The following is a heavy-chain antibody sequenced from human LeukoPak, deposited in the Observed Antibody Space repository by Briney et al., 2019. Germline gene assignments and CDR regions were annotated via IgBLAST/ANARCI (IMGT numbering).Heavy chain of an antibody. CDR3: ARDPLVGATRLFYFDY. CDR1: GYTFTSYG. CDR2: ISAYNGNT. Sequence: GASVKVSCKASGYTFTSYGISWVRQAPGQGLEWMGWISAYNGNTNYAQKLRGRVTMTTDTSTSTAYMELRSLRSDDTAVYYCARDPLVGATRLFYFDYWGQGTLVTVSS. V-gene: IGHV1-18*01. D-gene: IGHD1-26*01. J-gene: IGHJ4*02.